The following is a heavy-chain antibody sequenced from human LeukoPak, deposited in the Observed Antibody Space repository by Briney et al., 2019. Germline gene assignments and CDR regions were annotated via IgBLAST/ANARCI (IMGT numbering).Heavy chain of an antibody. CDR2: IYSGGST. J-gene: IGHJ6*03. V-gene: IGHV3-53*01. CDR1: GFTVSSNY. Sequence: GGSLRLSCAASGFTVSSNYISWVRQAPGKGLEWVSVIYSGGSTYYADSVKGRLTISRDNSKNTLYLQMNSLRAEDTAVYCCARGRSSMVRGYYYYYMDVWGKGTTVTISS. CDR3: ARGRSSMVRGYYYYYMDV. D-gene: IGHD3-10*01.